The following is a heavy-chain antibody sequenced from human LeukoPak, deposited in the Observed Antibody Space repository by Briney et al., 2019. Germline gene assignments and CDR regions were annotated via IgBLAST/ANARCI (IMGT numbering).Heavy chain of an antibody. Sequence: KPGGSLRLSCAASGFTFSDYYMSWIRQAPGKGLEWVSYISSSGSTIYYADSVKGRFTISRDNSMDTLYLQMNSLRSEDTAVYYCARSDSSTWHLFDCWGQGTLVTVSS. CDR2: ISSSGSTI. CDR3: ARSDSSTWHLFDC. J-gene: IGHJ4*02. V-gene: IGHV3-11*04. CDR1: GFTFSDYY. D-gene: IGHD6-13*01.